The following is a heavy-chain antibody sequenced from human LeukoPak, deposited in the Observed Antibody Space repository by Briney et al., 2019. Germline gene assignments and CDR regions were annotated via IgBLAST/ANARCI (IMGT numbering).Heavy chain of an antibody. Sequence: GGSLRLSCAASGFTFSSYEMNWVRQAPGKGLQWVSYISSSGSTVYYADSVKGRSTVSRDNAKNSLYLQMNSLRVEDTAVYYCARRIVGPSSGGDYWGQGTPVTVSS. J-gene: IGHJ4*02. CDR3: ARRIVGPSSGGDY. CDR1: GFTFSSYE. CDR2: ISSSGSTV. D-gene: IGHD1-26*01. V-gene: IGHV3-48*03.